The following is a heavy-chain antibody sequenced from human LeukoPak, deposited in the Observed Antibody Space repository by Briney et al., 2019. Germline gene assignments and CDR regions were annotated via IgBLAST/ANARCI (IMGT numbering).Heavy chain of an antibody. V-gene: IGHV4-39*07. CDR1: GGSISTSNYY. CDR2: IFYSGST. D-gene: IGHD3-10*01. Sequence: SETLSLTCTVSGGSISTSNYYWGWVRQPPGKGLEWVGNIFYSGSTYYSPSLRSRVTISLDTSRNQFSLKLNSVTAADTAVYYCAKSNGYGLVDIWGKGTTVTISS. CDR3: AKSNGYGLVDI. J-gene: IGHJ6*04.